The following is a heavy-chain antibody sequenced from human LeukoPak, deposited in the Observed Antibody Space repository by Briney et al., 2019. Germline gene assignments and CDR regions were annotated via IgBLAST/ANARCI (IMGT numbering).Heavy chain of an antibody. J-gene: IGHJ4*02. CDR3: ARSPSGYDLACVDY. CDR2: ISSDGSNR. Sequence: GGSLRLSCAASGFTFSNAWMNWVRQAPGKGLEWVAVISSDGSNRYYADSVRGRFTISRVNSKNTVDLQMNSLRAEDTAVYYCARSPSGYDLACVDYWGQGTLLTVSS. CDR1: GFTFSNAW. D-gene: IGHD5-12*01. V-gene: IGHV3-30*03.